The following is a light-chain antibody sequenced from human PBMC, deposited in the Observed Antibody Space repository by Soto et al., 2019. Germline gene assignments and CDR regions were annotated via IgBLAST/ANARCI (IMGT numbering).Light chain of an antibody. V-gene: IGLV2-11*01. CDR3: CSYAGSFYV. CDR1: SSDVGDYNY. J-gene: IGLJ1*01. Sequence: QSVLTQPPSASGTPGQRVTISCSGTSSDVGDYNYVSWYQHHPGKAPKLMIYDVDKRPSGVPDRFSGSKSGNTASLTISGLQAEDESDYYCCSYAGSFYVFGTGTKLTVL. CDR2: DVD.